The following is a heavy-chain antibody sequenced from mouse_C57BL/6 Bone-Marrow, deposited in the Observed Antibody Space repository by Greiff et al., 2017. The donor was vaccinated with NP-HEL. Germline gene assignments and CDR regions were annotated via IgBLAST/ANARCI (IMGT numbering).Heavy chain of an antibody. J-gene: IGHJ2*01. CDR2: ISNGGGST. D-gene: IGHD4-1*01. CDR1: GFTFSDYY. CDR3: ARHELTGGFDY. Sequence: EVKLMESGGGLVQPGGSLKLSCAASGFTFSDYYMYWVRQTPEKRLEWVAYISNGGGSTYYPDTVKGRFTISRDNAKNPLYLQMSRLKSEDTAMYYCARHELTGGFDYWGQGTTLTVSS. V-gene: IGHV5-12*01.